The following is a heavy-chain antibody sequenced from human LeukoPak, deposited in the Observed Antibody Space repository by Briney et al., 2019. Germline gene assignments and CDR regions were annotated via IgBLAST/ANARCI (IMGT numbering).Heavy chain of an antibody. J-gene: IGHJ4*02. V-gene: IGHV1-46*01. Sequence: ASVKVSCKASGYTFTSYYMHWVRQAPGQGLEWMGIINPSGGSTSYAQRFQGRVTMTRDMSTSTVYMELSSLRSEDTAVYYCARGSAYCSGGSCYQYFDYWGQGTLVTVSS. D-gene: IGHD2-15*01. CDR1: GYTFTSYY. CDR3: ARGSAYCSGGSCYQYFDY. CDR2: INPSGGST.